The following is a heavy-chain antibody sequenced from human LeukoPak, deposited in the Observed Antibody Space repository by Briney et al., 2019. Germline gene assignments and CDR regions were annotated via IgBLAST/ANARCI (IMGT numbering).Heavy chain of an antibody. CDR1: GGTFSSYA. V-gene: IGHV1-69*05. CDR3: AMALQQLVSGQDY. J-gene: IGHJ4*02. D-gene: IGHD6-13*01. Sequence: SSVKVSCEASGGTFSSYAISWVRQAPGQGLEWMGGIIPIFGTANYAQKFQGRVTITTDESTSTAYMELSSLRSEDTAVYYCAMALQQLVSGQDYWGQGTLVTVSS. CDR2: IIPIFGTA.